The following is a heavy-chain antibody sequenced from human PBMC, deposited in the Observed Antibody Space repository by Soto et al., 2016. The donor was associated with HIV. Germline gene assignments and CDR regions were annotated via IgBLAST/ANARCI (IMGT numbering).Heavy chain of an antibody. CDR2: INHSGNT. Sequence: QVQLQQWGTGLLKPSETLSRTCAVYGGSFSGHYWAWIRQSPGKGLEWIGEINHSGNTNYNPSLKNRVSILIDTSKNQFSLTMNSVTAADTAVYYCARKPGIYXYFDLWGLAPWSLSPQ. CDR3: ARKPGIYXYFDL. J-gene: IGHJ2*01. CDR1: GGSFSGHY. V-gene: IGHV4-34*01.